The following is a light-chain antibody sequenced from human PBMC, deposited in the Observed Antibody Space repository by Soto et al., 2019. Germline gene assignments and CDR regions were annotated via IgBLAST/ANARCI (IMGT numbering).Light chain of an antibody. Sequence: SALTQPPSVSGSPGQSVTISCTGTSTDFVSYNRVSWYQQPPGTAPKLIIYEASNRPSGVPDRFSGSKSGNTASLTISGLQAEDEADYYCASYTSSSTSVIFGRGTKVTVL. CDR3: ASYTSSSTSVI. CDR1: STDFVSYNR. V-gene: IGLV2-18*02. CDR2: EAS. J-gene: IGLJ2*01.